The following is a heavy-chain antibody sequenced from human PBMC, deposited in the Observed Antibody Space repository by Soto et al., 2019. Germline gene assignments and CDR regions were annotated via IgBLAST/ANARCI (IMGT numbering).Heavy chain of an antibody. CDR1: GFTFSSYG. D-gene: IGHD3-9*01. J-gene: IGHJ4*02. Sequence: GGSLRLSCAASGFTFSSYGMHWVRQAPGKGLEWVAVISYDGSNKYYADSVKGRFTISRDNSKNTLYLQMNSLRAEDTAVYYCAKRLTPTAGRYFDWLSYFDYWGQGTLVTVSS. CDR2: ISYDGSNK. V-gene: IGHV3-30*18. CDR3: AKRLTPTAGRYFDWLSYFDY.